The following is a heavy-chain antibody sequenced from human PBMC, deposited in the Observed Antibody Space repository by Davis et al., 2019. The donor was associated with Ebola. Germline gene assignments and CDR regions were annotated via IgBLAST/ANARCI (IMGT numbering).Heavy chain of an antibody. CDR1: GYSFTSYW. J-gene: IGHJ4*02. V-gene: IGHV5-51*01. Sequence: GESLKISCKGSGYSFTSYWIGWVRQMPGKGLEWVGIIFPRDSDSRYSPSLQGQVTMSVDETISAAYLQWRSLKASDTAMYYCARARDGYEFDYWGQGTLVAVSS. CDR2: IFPRDSDS. CDR3: ARARDGYEFDY. D-gene: IGHD5-24*01.